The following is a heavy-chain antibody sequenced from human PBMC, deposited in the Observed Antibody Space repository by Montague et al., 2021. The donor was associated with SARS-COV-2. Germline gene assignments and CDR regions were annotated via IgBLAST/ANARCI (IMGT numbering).Heavy chain of an antibody. CDR1: GFTFSSYA. D-gene: IGHD2-21*01. CDR2: ISYDGSNK. CDR3: ANQLVGLYGMDV. Sequence: SLRLSCAASGFTFSSYAMHWVRQAPGKGLEWVAVISYDGSNKYYADSVKGRFTISRDNSKNTLYLQMNSLRAEDTAVYYCANQLVGLYGMDVWGQGTTVTVS. J-gene: IGHJ6*02. V-gene: IGHV3-30*04.